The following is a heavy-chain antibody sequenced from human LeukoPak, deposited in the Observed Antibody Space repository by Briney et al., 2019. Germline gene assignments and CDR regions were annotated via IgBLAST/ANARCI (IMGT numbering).Heavy chain of an antibody. CDR1: GFTVSGNH. J-gene: IGHJ4*02. D-gene: IGHD3-9*01. Sequence: GGSLRLSCAASGFTVSGNHMTWVRQAPGKGLEWVSVIYSGGKTYYADSVKGRLTISRDNSKNTLYLQMNTLRAEDTAVYYCARLTGSYYFDYWGQGTLVTVSS. CDR3: ARLTGSYYFDY. V-gene: IGHV3-53*01. CDR2: IYSGGKT.